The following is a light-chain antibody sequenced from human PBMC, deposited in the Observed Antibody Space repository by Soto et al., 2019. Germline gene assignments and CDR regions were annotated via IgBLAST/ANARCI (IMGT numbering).Light chain of an antibody. V-gene: IGLV2-14*01. CDR1: SSGGGGYNY. CDR3: SSYTSSSTLFYV. J-gene: IGLJ1*01. Sequence: SLLTQPASVAGSPGQSITISCTGTSSGGGGYNYVSWYQQHPGKAPKLMIYDVSNRPSGVSNRFSGSKSGNTASLTISGLQAEDEADYYCSSYTSSSTLFYVFGTGTKVTVL. CDR2: DVS.